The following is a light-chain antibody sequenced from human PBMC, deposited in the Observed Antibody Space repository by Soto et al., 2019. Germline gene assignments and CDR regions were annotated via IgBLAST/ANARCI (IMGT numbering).Light chain of an antibody. J-gene: IGKJ1*01. CDR3: QQYNTWPLT. CDR1: QSVSDN. CDR2: GAS. V-gene: IGKV3D-15*01. Sequence: EIVMTKSPATLSVSPGDRATLSCRASQSVSDNLAWYLQNACQSPRLLIHGASTMATGIPARFSGSGSGTEFNLTISSLQSEDFAVYYCQQYNTWPLTFGQGTKVEIK.